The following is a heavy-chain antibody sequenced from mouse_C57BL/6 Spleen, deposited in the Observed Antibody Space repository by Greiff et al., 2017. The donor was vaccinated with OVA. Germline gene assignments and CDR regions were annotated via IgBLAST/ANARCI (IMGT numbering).Heavy chain of an antibody. Sequence: VQLQQSGPELVKPGASVKISCKASGYSFTGYYMNWVKQSPEKSLEWIGEINPSTGGTTYNQKFKAKATLTVDKSSSTAYMQLKSLTSEDSAVYYCARKATTDGFDYWGQGTTLTVSS. CDR3: ARKATTDGFDY. V-gene: IGHV1-42*01. J-gene: IGHJ2*01. CDR1: GYSFTGYY. D-gene: IGHD1-1*01. CDR2: INPSTGGT.